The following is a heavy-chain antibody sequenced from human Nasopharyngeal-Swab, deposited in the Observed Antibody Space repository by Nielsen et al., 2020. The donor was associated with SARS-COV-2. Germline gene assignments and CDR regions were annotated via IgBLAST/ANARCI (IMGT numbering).Heavy chain of an antibody. CDR3: ARDIWSGSAWPPNWFDP. V-gene: IGHV1-18*01. CDR2: ISAYNGNT. D-gene: IGHD3-3*01. Sequence: ASVKVSCKASGYTFTSYGISWVRQAPGQGLEWMGWISAYNGNTNYAQKLQGRVTMTTDTSTSTAYMELRSLRSDDTAVYYCARDIWSGSAWPPNWFDPWGQGTLVTVSS. J-gene: IGHJ5*02. CDR1: GYTFTSYG.